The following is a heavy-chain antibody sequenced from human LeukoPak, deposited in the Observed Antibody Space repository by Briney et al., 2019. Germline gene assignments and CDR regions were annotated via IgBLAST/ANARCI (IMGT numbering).Heavy chain of an antibody. Sequence: SETLSLTCTVSGGSISSSSYYWGWIRQPPGTGLEWIGSIYYSGSTYYNPSLKSRVTISVDTSRNQFSLKLSSVTAADTAVYYCARRRGYCSSTSCSYYFDYWGQGTLVTVSS. D-gene: IGHD2-2*01. CDR1: GGSISSSSYY. CDR3: ARRRGYCSSTSCSYYFDY. J-gene: IGHJ4*02. CDR2: IYYSGST. V-gene: IGHV4-39*01.